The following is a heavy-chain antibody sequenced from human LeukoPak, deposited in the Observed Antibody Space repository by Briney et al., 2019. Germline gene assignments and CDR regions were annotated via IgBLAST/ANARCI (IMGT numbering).Heavy chain of an antibody. D-gene: IGHD6-6*01. CDR1: GFTFDDYA. V-gene: IGHV3-9*01. CDR2: ISWNSGSI. Sequence: PGGSLRLSCAASGFTFDDYAMHWVRQAPGKGLEWVSGISWNSGSIGYADSVKGRFTISRDNAKNSLYLQMNSLRAEDTALYYCVKGSSSSRPYYFDYWGQGTLVTVSS. J-gene: IGHJ4*02. CDR3: VKGSSSSRPYYFDY.